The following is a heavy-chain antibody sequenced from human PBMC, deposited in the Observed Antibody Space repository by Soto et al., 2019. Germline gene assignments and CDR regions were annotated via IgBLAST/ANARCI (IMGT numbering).Heavy chain of an antibody. CDR2: ISAHNGNT. V-gene: IGHV1-18*01. D-gene: IGHD1-1*01. CDR1: GYAFTTYG. J-gene: IGHJ4*02. CDR3: ARGRYGDY. Sequence: QVHLVQSGAEVKKPGASVKVSCKGSGYAFTTYGITWLRQAPGQGLEWMGWISAHNGNTNYAQKLQGRVTVTRDTSTRTAYMALRRLRSDDTAVYYCARGRYGDYWGQGALVTVSS.